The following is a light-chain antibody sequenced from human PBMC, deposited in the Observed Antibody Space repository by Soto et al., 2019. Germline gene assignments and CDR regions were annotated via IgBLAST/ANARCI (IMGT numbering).Light chain of an antibody. CDR3: SSYAASNNRV. V-gene: IGLV2-8*01. CDR2: EVN. CDR1: SSDVGGYNY. Sequence: QSALTQPPSASGSPGQSVTISCTGTSSDVGGYNYVSWYQHHPGKAPKLIIYEVNERPSGVPDRFSGSKSGNTASLTVSGLQAEDEADYYCSSYAASNNRVFRTVTKVTDL. J-gene: IGLJ1*01.